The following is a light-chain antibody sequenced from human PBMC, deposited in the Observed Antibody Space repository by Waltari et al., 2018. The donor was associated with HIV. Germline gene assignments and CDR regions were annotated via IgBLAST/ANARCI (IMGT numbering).Light chain of an antibody. CDR2: DTK. V-gene: IGLV2-14*01. J-gene: IGLJ3*02. CDR3: SSFSTSGSVR. CDR1: TYDIGLLNT. Sequence: QSALTQPVPVSGSPGLSITISCLGTTYDIGLLNTASWYRHQPHSPPQLIISDTKRRPSGIPSRFSASKSGTTASLTISGLQADDEGHYYCSSFSTSGSVRFGGGTKVTV.